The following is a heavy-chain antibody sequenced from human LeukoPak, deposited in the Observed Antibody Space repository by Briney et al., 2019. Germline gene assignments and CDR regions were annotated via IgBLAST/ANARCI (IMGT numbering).Heavy chain of an antibody. Sequence: GGSLRFSCAASGFTFSSSAMSWVRRAPGKGLYWVSAISGSGTGTYYADSVKGRFTISRDNSKNTLYLQMNSLRAEDTAVYYCAKEGGTGTRFDYWGQGTLVTVSS. J-gene: IGHJ4*02. V-gene: IGHV3-23*01. CDR3: AKEGGTGTRFDY. CDR1: GFTFSSSA. D-gene: IGHD1-7*01. CDR2: ISGSGTGT.